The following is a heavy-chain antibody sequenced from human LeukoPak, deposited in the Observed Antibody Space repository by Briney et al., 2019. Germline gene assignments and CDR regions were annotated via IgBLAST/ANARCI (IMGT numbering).Heavy chain of an antibody. Sequence: GGSLRLSCAASGFTFSNAWMSWVRQAPGKGLEWVGRIKSKTDGGTTDYAAPVKGRFTISRDDSKSIAYLQMNSLKTEDTAVYYCTRDEFRQQLRGPNPYYYYYGMDIWGQGTTVTVSS. J-gene: IGHJ6*02. D-gene: IGHD6-13*01. CDR2: IKSKTDGGTT. V-gene: IGHV3-15*01. CDR1: GFTFSNAW. CDR3: TRDEFRQQLRGPNPYYYYYGMDI.